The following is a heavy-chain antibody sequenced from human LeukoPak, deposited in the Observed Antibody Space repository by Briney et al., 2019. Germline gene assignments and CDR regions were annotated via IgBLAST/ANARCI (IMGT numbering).Heavy chain of an antibody. CDR1: GFNFGGYA. CDR2: IRSKALYGTR. J-gene: IGHJ4*02. CDR3: ARVNVNYYAPDY. D-gene: IGHD1-7*01. Sequence: GGSLRLSCTASGFNFGGYAINWVRQAPGQGLEWVGFIRSKALYGTREYAASVEGRFTISRDDSKGIAYLQMNTLKIEDTAVYYCARVNVNYYAPDYWGQGTLVTVFS. V-gene: IGHV3-49*04.